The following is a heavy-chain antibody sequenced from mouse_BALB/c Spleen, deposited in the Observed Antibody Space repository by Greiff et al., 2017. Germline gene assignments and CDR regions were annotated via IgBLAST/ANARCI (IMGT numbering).Heavy chain of an antibody. D-gene: IGHD2-13*01. CDR3: ARGYYGDFDY. Sequence: VQLQQSGPELVKPGASVKMSCKASGYTFTSYYIHWVKQRPGQGLEWIGWIYPGDGSTKYNEKFKGKTTLTADKSSSTAYMLLSSLTSEDSAIYFCARGYYGDFDYWGQGTTLTVSS. CDR1: GYTFTSYY. J-gene: IGHJ2*01. V-gene: IGHV1S56*01. CDR2: IYPGDGST.